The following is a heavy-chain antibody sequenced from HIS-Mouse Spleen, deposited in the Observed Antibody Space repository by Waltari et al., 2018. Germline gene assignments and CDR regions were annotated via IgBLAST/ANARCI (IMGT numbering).Heavy chain of an antibody. CDR2: IYYSGST. J-gene: IGHJ2*01. CDR1: GGSISSSSYY. D-gene: IGHD6-13*01. V-gene: IGHV4-39*07. CDR3: AREIPYSSSWYDWYFDL. Sequence: QLQLQESGPGLVKPSETLSLTCTAPGGSISSSSYYWGWIRPPPGKGLEWIGSIYYSGSTYYNPSLKSRVTISVDTSKNQFSLKLSSVTAADTAVYYCAREIPYSSSWYDWYFDLWGRGTLVTVSS.